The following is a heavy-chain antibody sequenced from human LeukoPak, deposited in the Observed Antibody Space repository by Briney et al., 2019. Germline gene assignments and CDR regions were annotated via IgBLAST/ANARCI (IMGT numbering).Heavy chain of an antibody. J-gene: IGHJ4*02. CDR1: GGTFSSYA. V-gene: IGHV1-69*04. D-gene: IGHD6-13*01. CDR3: ARDPSSSWYGSDY. Sequence: SVKVSCKASGGTFSSYAISWVRQAPGQGLEWMGRIIPILGIANYAQKFQGRVTITADKSTSTAYMELSSLRSEDTAVYYYARDPSSSWYGSDYWGQGTLVTVSS. CDR2: IIPILGIA.